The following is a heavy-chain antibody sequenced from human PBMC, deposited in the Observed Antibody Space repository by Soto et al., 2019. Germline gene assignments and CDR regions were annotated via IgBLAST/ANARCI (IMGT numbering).Heavy chain of an antibody. J-gene: IGHJ4*02. CDR3: ASRPAGNTYHAVFDF. V-gene: IGHV3-7*03. CDR2: ISPDGSDK. D-gene: IGHD6-6*01. Sequence: VRLVESGGTLVQPGGSLRISCAASGLTFSGHWMTWDRQTPGKAPERVANISPDGSDKSYVDSVNGRCTISRDNDKNSLSLQLDSLRAEDTAVYHCASRPAGNTYHAVFDFWGQGTLVSVSS. CDR1: GLTFSGHW.